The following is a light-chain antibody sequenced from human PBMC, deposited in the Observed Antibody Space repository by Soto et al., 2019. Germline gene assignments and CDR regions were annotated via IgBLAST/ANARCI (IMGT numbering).Light chain of an antibody. CDR3: QQYGSFHQAT. V-gene: IGKV1-5*03. Sequence: DIQMTQSPSALSASVGDRVTITCRASLSISSWVAWYQQKPGKAPKLLIYKASTLQSGVPSRFSGSGAGTEFTLTIRSLQPDDFSTYYFQQYGSFHQATFGQGTKEEVK. CDR1: LSISSW. J-gene: IGKJ1*01. CDR2: KAS.